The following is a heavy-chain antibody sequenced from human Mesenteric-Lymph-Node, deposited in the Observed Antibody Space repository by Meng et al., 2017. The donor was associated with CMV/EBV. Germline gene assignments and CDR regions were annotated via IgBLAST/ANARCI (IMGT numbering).Heavy chain of an antibody. V-gene: IGHV3-74*01. J-gene: IGHJ6*02. CDR1: GFTFSGFG. CDR3: ARGNYYGMDV. Sequence: GGSLRLSCASSGFTFSGFGMHWVRQPPGKGLVWVSRINSDGSSTSYADSVKDGFTISRNNAKNTLYLQMNSLRAEETAVYYCARGNYYGMDVWGQGTTVTVSS. CDR2: INSDGSST.